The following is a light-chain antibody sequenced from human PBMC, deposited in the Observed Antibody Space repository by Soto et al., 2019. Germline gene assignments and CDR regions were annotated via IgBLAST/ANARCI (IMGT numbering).Light chain of an antibody. J-gene: IGKJ5*01. Sequence: EIVLTQSPGTLSLSPGERATLSCRASQSVSSDFLAWYQRKLGQAPRLLIYGASTRATGIPDRFSGSGAGTDFTLTISRLEPEDFAVYDCQQYGDSPITFGQGTRLEI. CDR1: QSVSSDF. CDR2: GAS. CDR3: QQYGDSPIT. V-gene: IGKV3-20*01.